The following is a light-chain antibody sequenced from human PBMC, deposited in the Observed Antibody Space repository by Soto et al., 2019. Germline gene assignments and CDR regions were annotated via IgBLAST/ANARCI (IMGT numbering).Light chain of an antibody. Sequence: IQLTQSPSSLSASVGDRVTITWRASQGIDSSFAWYQQKPGKAPKLLIYAASSLQSGVPSRFSGSGSGTDFTLTISSLQPEDFATYYCQQLHDYPITFGQGRRLEIK. CDR2: AAS. V-gene: IGKV1-9*01. CDR1: QGIDSS. J-gene: IGKJ5*01. CDR3: QQLHDYPIT.